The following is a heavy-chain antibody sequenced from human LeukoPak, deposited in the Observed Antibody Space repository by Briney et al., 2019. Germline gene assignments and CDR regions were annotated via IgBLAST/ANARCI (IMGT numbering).Heavy chain of an antibody. V-gene: IGHV3-21*01. D-gene: IGHD3-10*01. CDR3: ARSSMVRGVIISALFSY. Sequence: GGSLRLSCAASGFTFSSYSMNWVRQAPGKGLEWVSSISSSSSYIYYADSVKGRFTISRDNAKNSLYLQMNSLRAEDTAVYYCARSSMVRGVIISALFSYWGQRTLVTVSS. CDR2: ISSSSSYI. CDR1: GFTFSSYS. J-gene: IGHJ4*02.